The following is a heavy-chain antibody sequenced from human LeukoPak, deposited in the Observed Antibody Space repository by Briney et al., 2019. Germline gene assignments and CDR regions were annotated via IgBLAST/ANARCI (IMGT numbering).Heavy chain of an antibody. D-gene: IGHD6-13*01. CDR1: GFTFSSYW. CDR3: ARGSSSSWYYFDY. Sequence: QPGGSLRLSCAASGFTFSSYWMHWVRQAPGKGLVWVSRINSDGSSTSYADSMKGRFTIFRDNAKNALYLQMNSLRAEDTAVYYCARGSSSSWYYFDYWGQGTLVTVSS. J-gene: IGHJ4*02. CDR2: INSDGSST. V-gene: IGHV3-74*01.